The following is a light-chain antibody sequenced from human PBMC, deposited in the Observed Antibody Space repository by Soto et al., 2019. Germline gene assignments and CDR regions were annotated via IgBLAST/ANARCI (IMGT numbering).Light chain of an antibody. CDR2: YDS. CDR1: NIGSKS. V-gene: IGLV3-21*04. Sequence: SYELTQPPSVSVAPGKTARITCGGNNIGSKSVHWYQQKPGQAPVLVIYYDSDRPSGIPERFSGSNSGNTATLTISRVEAGDEADYYCQVWDNTIDHVVFGGGTELTVL. J-gene: IGLJ2*01. CDR3: QVWDNTIDHVV.